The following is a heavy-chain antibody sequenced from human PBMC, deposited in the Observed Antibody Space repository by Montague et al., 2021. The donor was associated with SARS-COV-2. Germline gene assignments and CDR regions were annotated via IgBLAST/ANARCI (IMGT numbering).Heavy chain of an antibody. CDR3: ARVFPRWLQFDPYFDY. Sequence: SETLSLTCTVSGGSISSSSYYWGWIRQPPGKGLGWIGSIYYSGSTYYNPSLKSRVTISVDTSKNQFSLKLSSVTAADTAVYYCARVFPRWLQFDPYFDYWGQGTLVTVSS. D-gene: IGHD5-24*01. J-gene: IGHJ4*02. V-gene: IGHV4-39*07. CDR1: GGSISSSSYY. CDR2: IYYSGST.